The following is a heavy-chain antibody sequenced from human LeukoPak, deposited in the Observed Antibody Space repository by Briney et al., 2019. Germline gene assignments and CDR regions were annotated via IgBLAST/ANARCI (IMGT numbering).Heavy chain of an antibody. Sequence: ASVKVSCMASGYTFTSYYMHWVRQAPGQGLEWMGIINPSGGSTSYAQKFQGRVTMTRDTSTSTVYMELSSPRSEDTAVYYCARDLPLWFGESFSPYYYYYGMDVWGQGTTVTVSS. CDR1: GYTFTSYY. D-gene: IGHD3-10*01. CDR3: ARDLPLWFGESFSPYYYYYGMDV. V-gene: IGHV1-46*01. CDR2: INPSGGST. J-gene: IGHJ6*02.